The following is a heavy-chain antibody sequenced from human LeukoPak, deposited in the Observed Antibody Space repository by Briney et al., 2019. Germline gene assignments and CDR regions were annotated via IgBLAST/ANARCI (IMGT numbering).Heavy chain of an antibody. CDR1: GYTFINYY. Sequence: GASVNVSCKASGYTFINYYIHWVRQAPGHEREWVGIISPSGGSTTYTQNFQGRVTMTRDMSTRTVYMALSSLRSEDTAVYYCARASGDRSPRGAFGYWGQGTLVTVSS. J-gene: IGHJ4*02. D-gene: IGHD3-22*01. V-gene: IGHV1-46*01. CDR2: ISPSGGST. CDR3: ARASGDRSPRGAFGY.